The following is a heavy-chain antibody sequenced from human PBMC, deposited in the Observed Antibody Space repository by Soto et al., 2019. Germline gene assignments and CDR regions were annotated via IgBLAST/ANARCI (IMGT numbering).Heavy chain of an antibody. J-gene: IGHJ5*02. CDR2: IHYSGST. V-gene: IGHV4-59*04. Sequence: PSETLSLTCTVSGGSISNYYWSWIRQPPGKGLEWIGYIHYSGSTYYNPSLKSRVTISVDTSKNQFSLKLSSVTAADTAVYYCATQEVGGTYVYTFDPWGQGTLVTVSS. D-gene: IGHD1-26*01. CDR1: GGSISNYY. CDR3: ATQEVGGTYVYTFDP.